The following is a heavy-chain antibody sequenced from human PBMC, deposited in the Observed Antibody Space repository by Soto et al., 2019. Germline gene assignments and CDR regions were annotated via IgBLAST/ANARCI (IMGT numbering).Heavy chain of an antibody. V-gene: IGHV3-33*08. Sequence: PGGSLRLSCAASGFTFSSYGMHWVRQAPGKGLEWVAVIWYDGSNEYYADSVKGRFTISKDNSKNTMYLQMNSLRAEDTAVYYCARGGVWFHDILTAPDAFDIWGQGTMVTVSS. D-gene: IGHD3-9*01. CDR2: IWYDGSNE. CDR3: ARGGVWFHDILTAPDAFDI. CDR1: GFTFSSYG. J-gene: IGHJ3*02.